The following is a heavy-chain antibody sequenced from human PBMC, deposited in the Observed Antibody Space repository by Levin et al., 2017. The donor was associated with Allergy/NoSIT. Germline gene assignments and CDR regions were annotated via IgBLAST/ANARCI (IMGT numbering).Heavy chain of an antibody. V-gene: IGHV1-18*01. Sequence: GESLKISCKASGYTFTSYGISWVRQAPGQGLEWMGWISAYNGNTNYAQKLQGRVTMTTDTSTSTAYMELRSLRSDDTAVYYCALYDSSGYYYPYYYYGMDVWGQGTTVTVSS. J-gene: IGHJ6*02. D-gene: IGHD3-22*01. CDR3: ALYDSSGYYYPYYYYGMDV. CDR2: ISAYNGNT. CDR1: GYTFTSYG.